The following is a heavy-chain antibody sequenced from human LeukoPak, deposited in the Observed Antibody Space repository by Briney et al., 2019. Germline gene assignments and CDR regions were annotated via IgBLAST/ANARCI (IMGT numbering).Heavy chain of an antibody. CDR3: ARVPDGYNLGTYFDP. V-gene: IGHV3-33*01. CDR2: IWYDGSEE. D-gene: IGHD5-24*01. Sequence: PGGSLRLSCTASGFTFKMFGMHWVRQAPGKGLEWLAVIWYDGSEEKYADSVRGRFTISRDNSKNTLYLQMNSLRAEDTAVYYCARVPDGYNLGTYFDPWGQGTLVTVSS. CDR1: GFTFKMFG. J-gene: IGHJ5*02.